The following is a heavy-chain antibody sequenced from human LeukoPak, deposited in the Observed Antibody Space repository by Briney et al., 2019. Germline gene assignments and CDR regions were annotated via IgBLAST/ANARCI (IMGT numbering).Heavy chain of an antibody. V-gene: IGHV3-33*08. CDR3: ARASRYSYGGGTYYFDY. J-gene: IGHJ4*01. CDR1: GFTFSSYA. Sequence: PGGSLRLSCAASGFTFSSYAMHWVRQAPGKGLEWVAVIWYDGDNKYYADSVKGRFTISRDNSKNTLYLQMNSLRAEDTAVYYCARASRYSYGGGTYYFDYWGHGTLVTVSS. D-gene: IGHD5-18*01. CDR2: IWYDGDNK.